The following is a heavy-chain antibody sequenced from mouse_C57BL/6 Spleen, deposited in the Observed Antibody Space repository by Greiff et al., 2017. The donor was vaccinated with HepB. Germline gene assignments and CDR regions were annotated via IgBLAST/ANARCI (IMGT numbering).Heavy chain of an antibody. J-gene: IGHJ1*03. Sequence: QVQLQQPGAELVRPGSSVKLSCKASGYTFTSYWMHWVKQRPIQGLEWIGNIDPSDSETHYNQKFKDKATLTVDKSSSTAYMQLSSLTSEDSAVYYCVMAPYDYGSSYWYFDVWGTGTTVTVSS. V-gene: IGHV1-52*01. CDR2: IDPSDSET. D-gene: IGHD1-1*01. CDR1: GYTFTSYW. CDR3: VMAPYDYGSSYWYFDV.